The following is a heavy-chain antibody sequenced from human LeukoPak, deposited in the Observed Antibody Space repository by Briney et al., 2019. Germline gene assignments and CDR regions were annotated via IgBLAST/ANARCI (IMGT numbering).Heavy chain of an antibody. D-gene: IGHD1-7*01. Sequence: SETLSLTCTVAGDSIISSTYNWGWIRQPPGGGLEWIGSVSYSGSTDYNPSLKSRVAMSADTSKNQVSLQLASVTAADTAVYYCARINWNYVWFDPWGQGTLVTVSS. CDR3: ARINWNYVWFDP. V-gene: IGHV4-39*07. CDR1: GDSIISSTYN. CDR2: VSYSGST. J-gene: IGHJ5*02.